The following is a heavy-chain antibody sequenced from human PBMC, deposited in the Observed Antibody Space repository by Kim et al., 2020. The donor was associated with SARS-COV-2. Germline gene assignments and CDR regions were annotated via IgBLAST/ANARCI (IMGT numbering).Heavy chain of an antibody. CDR2: ISYDGSNK. J-gene: IGHJ6*02. CDR1: GFTFSSYG. D-gene: IGHD6-19*01. V-gene: IGHV3-30*18. Sequence: GGSLRLSCAASGFTFSSYGMHWVRQAPGKGLEWVAVISYDGSNKYYADSVKGRFTISRDNSKNTLYLQMNSLRAEDTAVYYCAKAPGIAVAGYYYYYYGMDVWGQGTTVTVSS. CDR3: AKAPGIAVAGYYYYYYGMDV.